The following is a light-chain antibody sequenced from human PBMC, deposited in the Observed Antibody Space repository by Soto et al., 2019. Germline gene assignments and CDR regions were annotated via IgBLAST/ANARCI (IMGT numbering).Light chain of an antibody. Sequence: DIQMTQFPSSLSASVGDRVTITCQASQDISNYLNWYQQKPGKAHKLLIYDASNLETGVPSRFSGSGSGTDFTFTISSLQPEDIATYYCQQYDNLPITFGQGTRLEIK. CDR1: QDISNY. V-gene: IGKV1-33*01. J-gene: IGKJ5*01. CDR3: QQYDNLPIT. CDR2: DAS.